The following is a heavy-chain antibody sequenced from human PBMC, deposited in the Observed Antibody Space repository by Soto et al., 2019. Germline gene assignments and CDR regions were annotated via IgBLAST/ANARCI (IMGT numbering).Heavy chain of an antibody. CDR2: IYSGGST. V-gene: IGHV3-53*01. J-gene: IGHJ1*01. D-gene: IGHD3-22*01. Sequence: EVQLVESGGGLIQPGGSLRLSCAASGFTVSSNYMSWVRQAPGKGLEWVSVIYSGGSTYYADSVKGRFTISRDNSKNTLYLQMNTRSAEDTAVYYCARDRVESGYPEQCQHGGEGTLVTVSS. CDR1: GFTVSSNY. CDR3: ARDRVESGYPEQCQH.